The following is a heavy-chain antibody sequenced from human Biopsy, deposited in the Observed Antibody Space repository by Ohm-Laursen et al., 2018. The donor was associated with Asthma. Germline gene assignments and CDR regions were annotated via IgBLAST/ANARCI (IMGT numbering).Heavy chain of an antibody. D-gene: IGHD2-2*01. Sequence: SVKVSCKSLGGTFNTYVIGWMRQAPGQGLEGMGGINSVFGTTTYPQKFQDRVTITADDSTSTVYMELSSLRSEDTAVYYCARKAGSCISRTCYSLDFWGQGTLVTVSS. V-gene: IGHV1-69*13. J-gene: IGHJ4*02. CDR1: GGTFNTYV. CDR2: INSVFGTT. CDR3: ARKAGSCISRTCYSLDF.